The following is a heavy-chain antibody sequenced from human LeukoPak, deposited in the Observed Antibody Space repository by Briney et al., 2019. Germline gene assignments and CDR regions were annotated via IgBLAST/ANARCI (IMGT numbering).Heavy chain of an antibody. CDR1: GFTFSNYG. D-gene: IGHD4-23*01. Sequence: GESLRLSCAASGFTFSNYGMHWVRQVPGKGLEWVTFIRYDASNKYYADAVKGRFTISRDNSKNTLYLQMNSLRPEDAAVYYCAKDSGGNRIVWFDSWGQGTLVTVSS. J-gene: IGHJ5*01. CDR3: AKDSGGNRIVWFDS. CDR2: IRYDASNK. V-gene: IGHV3-30*02.